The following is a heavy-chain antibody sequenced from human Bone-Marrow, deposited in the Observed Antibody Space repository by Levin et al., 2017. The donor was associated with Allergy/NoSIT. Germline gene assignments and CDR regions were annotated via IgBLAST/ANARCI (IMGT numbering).Heavy chain of an antibody. D-gene: IGHD4-17*01. Sequence: GESLKISCKASGYTFTSYYMHWVRQAPGQGLEWMGIINPSGGSTSYAQKFQGRVTMTRDTSTSTVYMELSSLRSEDTAVYYCARTTVTTGDAFDIWGQGTMVTVSS. CDR3: ARTTVTTGDAFDI. CDR2: INPSGGST. CDR1: GYTFTSYY. J-gene: IGHJ3*02. V-gene: IGHV1-46*01.